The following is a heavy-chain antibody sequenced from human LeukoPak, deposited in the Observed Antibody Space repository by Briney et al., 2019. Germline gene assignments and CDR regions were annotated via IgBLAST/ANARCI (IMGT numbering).Heavy chain of an antibody. CDR1: GFTFSSYA. J-gene: IGHJ4*02. Sequence: GGSLRLSCAASGFTFSSYAMSWVRQAPGKGLEWVSAISGSGGSTYYADSVKGRFTISRDNSMNTLYLQMNSLRAEDTAVYYCAKVMKGGWYAPFDYWGQGTLVTVSS. CDR3: AKVMKGGWYAPFDY. V-gene: IGHV3-23*01. CDR2: ISGSGGST. D-gene: IGHD6-19*01.